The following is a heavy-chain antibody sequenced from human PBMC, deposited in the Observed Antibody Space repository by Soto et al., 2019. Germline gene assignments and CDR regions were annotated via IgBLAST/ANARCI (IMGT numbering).Heavy chain of an antibody. CDR3: VRYSAASGTYYFDY. CDR2: IYHSGST. D-gene: IGHD6-13*01. V-gene: IGHV4-30-2*01. J-gene: IGHJ4*01. Sequence: SETLSLTCDVSGGSISSGDYSWSWIRQPPGKGLEWIGYIYHSGSTNYNPSLRGRVTLSLDTSKNQLSLILYSVTAADTGVYYCVRYSAASGTYYFDYWGPGTLVTVSS. CDR1: GGSISSGDYS.